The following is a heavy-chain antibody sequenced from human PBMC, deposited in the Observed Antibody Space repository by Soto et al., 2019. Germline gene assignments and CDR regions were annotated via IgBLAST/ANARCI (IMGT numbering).Heavy chain of an antibody. CDR1: GGSISSGDYY. V-gene: IGHV4-30-4*01. D-gene: IGHD3-16*02. Sequence: LSLTCTVSGGSISSGDYYWSWIRQPPGKGLEWIGYISYSGNTYYNPSLKSRLTISGDTSKNQFSLRLSSVSAADTAVYYCVRTNYDYVWGSYRFDFWGQGTLVTVSS. CDR2: ISYSGNT. J-gene: IGHJ4*02. CDR3: VRTNYDYVWGSYRFDF.